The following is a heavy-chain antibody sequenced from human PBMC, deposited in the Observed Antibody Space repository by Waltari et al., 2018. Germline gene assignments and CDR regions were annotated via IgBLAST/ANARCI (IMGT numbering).Heavy chain of an antibody. Sequence: QVQLVQSGAEVKKPGSSVKVFCKASGGTFRSYDISWVRQAPGQGLEWMGRIIPTFGTANYAQKFQGRVTITADKSTSTAYMELSSLRSEDTAVYYCASEGLYSGSYLSWFDPWGQGTLVTVSS. CDR1: GGTFRSYD. J-gene: IGHJ5*02. CDR3: ASEGLYSGSYLSWFDP. V-gene: IGHV1-69*14. CDR2: IIPTFGTA. D-gene: IGHD1-26*01.